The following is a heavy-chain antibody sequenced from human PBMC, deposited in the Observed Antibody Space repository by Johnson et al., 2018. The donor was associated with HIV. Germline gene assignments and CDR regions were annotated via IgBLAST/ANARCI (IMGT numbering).Heavy chain of an antibody. V-gene: IGHV3-20*04. D-gene: IGHD1-26*01. CDR1: GFTFSSYA. Sequence: MQLVESGGGVVQPGRSLRLSCAASGFTFSSYAMHWVRQAPGKGLEWVSGINWNGGSTGYADSVKGRFNISRDNAKNSLFLQMNSLRAEDTALYYCARRGWELWTTQNAFDIWGQGTVVTVSS. J-gene: IGHJ3*02. CDR2: INWNGGST. CDR3: ARRGWELWTTQNAFDI.